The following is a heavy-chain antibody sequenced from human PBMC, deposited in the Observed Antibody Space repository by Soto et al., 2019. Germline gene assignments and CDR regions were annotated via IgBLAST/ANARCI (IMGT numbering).Heavy chain of an antibody. CDR1: GFTFSSYG. V-gene: IGHV3-30*18. J-gene: IGHJ5*02. CDR3: AKDQITGTIGGFDP. D-gene: IGHD1-7*01. Sequence: GGSLRLSCAASGFTFSSYGMHWVRQAPGKGLEWVAVISYDGSNKYYADSVKGRFTISRDNSKNTLYLQMNSLRAEDTAVYYCAKDQITGTIGGFDPWGQGTLVTVSS. CDR2: ISYDGSNK.